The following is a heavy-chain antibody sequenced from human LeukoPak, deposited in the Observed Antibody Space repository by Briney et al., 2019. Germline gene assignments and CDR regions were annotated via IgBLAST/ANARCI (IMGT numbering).Heavy chain of an antibody. D-gene: IGHD2-15*01. V-gene: IGHV3-53*01. Sequence: GGSLRPSCAASGFTVSSNYMSWVRQAPGKGLEWGSVIYSGGSTYYADSVKGRFTISKDNSKNTLYLQMNSLRAEDTAVHYCARGVDSPKWFDPWGQGTLVTVS. CDR3: ARGVDSPKWFDP. J-gene: IGHJ5*02. CDR1: GFTVSSNY. CDR2: IYSGGST.